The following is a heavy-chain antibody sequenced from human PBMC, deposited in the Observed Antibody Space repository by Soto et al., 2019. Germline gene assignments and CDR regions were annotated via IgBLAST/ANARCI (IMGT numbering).Heavy chain of an antibody. CDR1: VFTFSSHA. V-gene: IGHV3-23*01. Sequence: PWWSLRLSCAASVFTFSSHAMSWFRQAPGKGLECVSGISGSGGTTFYADSVKGRFTISRDNSKKTLFLQMSSLRAEDTAIYFCARTPYDFWSSGQYFFDHWGQGTLVTVSS. CDR3: ARTPYDFWSSGQYFFDH. J-gene: IGHJ4*02. D-gene: IGHD3-3*01. CDR2: ISGSGGTT.